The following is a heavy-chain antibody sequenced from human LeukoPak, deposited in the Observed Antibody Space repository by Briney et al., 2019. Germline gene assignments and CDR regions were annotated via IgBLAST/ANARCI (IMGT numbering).Heavy chain of an antibody. CDR1: GYTFTSYA. Sequence: ASVKVSCKASGYTFTSYAMNWVRQAPGQGLEWMGWINTITGNPTYAQSFTGRVVFSWDTSVSTAYLEVSSLKSEDTAVYYCSRYLRRGYRGSWCPGYDDSWGQGTLVTVSS. CDR3: SRYLRRGYRGSWCPGYDDS. J-gene: IGHJ4*02. V-gene: IGHV7-4-1*02. CDR2: INTITGNP. D-gene: IGHD6-13*01.